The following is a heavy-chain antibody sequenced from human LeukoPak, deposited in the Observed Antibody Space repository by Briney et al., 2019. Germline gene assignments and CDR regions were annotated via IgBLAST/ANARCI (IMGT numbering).Heavy chain of an antibody. CDR3: AREPRLSLAAAGIYYFDY. CDR2: IYYSGST. Sequence: PSETLSLTCTVSGGSISSSSYYWGWIRQPPGKGLEWIGSIYYSGSTYYNPSLKSRVTISVDTSKNQFSLKLSSVTAADTAVYYCAREPRLSLAAAGIYYFDYWGQGTLVTVSS. D-gene: IGHD6-13*01. CDR1: GGSISSSSYY. V-gene: IGHV4-39*07. J-gene: IGHJ4*02.